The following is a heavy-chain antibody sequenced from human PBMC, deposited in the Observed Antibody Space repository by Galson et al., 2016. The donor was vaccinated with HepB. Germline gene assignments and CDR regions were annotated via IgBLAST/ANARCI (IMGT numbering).Heavy chain of an antibody. CDR2: GNPRTGST. CDR1: GYTFINYY. CDR3: ARDRGSNSLKGYGVDV. J-gene: IGHJ6*02. V-gene: IGHV1-46*01. Sequence: SVKVSCKASGYTFINYYMHWVRQAPGRGLEWMGIGNPRTGSTSYAQKFQDRVTVTRDTSTSTVYMELSSLRSEDTAVYYCARDRGSNSLKGYGVDVWGQGTTVTVSS. D-gene: IGHD3-10*01.